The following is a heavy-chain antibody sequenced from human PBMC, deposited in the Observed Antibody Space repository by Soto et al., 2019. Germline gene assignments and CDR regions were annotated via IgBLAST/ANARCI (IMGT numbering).Heavy chain of an antibody. Sequence: GSLRLSCAASGITLSNHAMTWVRQAPGKGLEWVSTVSENGGVTYYADSVKGRFTISRDNSRNTLYLQMNNLTAADTAVYYCVPGSSGTRGEDSWGPGALVTVSS. CDR2: VSENGGVT. D-gene: IGHD1-1*01. J-gene: IGHJ4*02. CDR3: VPGSSGTRGEDS. V-gene: IGHV3-23*01. CDR1: GITLSNHA.